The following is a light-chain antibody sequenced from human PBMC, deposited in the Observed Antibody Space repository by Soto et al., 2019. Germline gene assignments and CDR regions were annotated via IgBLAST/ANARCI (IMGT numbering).Light chain of an antibody. V-gene: IGKV3-15*01. CDR3: LQYHNLRA. J-gene: IGKJ1*01. CDR1: QNIYYN. CDR2: RAS. Sequence: ILMTQSPATVSVSPGESATLSCRASQNIYYNVAWYQHRPGQAPRLLIYRASTRAPGVPARFSGSGSGTEFTLTISRLQPEDFTVYSCLQYHNLRAFGQGTKVEI.